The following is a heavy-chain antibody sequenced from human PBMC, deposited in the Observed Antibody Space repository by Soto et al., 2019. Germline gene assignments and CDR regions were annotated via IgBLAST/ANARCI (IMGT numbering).Heavy chain of an antibody. D-gene: IGHD3-22*01. CDR1: GYTFTSYY. J-gene: IGHJ4*02. V-gene: IGHV1-46*01. Sequence: ASVKVSCKASGYTFTSYYMHWVRQAPGQGLEWMGIINPSGGSTSYAQKFQGRVTMTRDTSTSTVYMELSSLRSEDTAVYYCARSSIHYYDSSGYYGPIDYFDYWGQGTLVTVSS. CDR2: INPSGGST. CDR3: ARSSIHYYDSSGYYGPIDYFDY.